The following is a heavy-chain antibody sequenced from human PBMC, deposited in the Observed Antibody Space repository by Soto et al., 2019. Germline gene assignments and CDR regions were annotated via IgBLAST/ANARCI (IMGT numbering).Heavy chain of an antibody. J-gene: IGHJ6*02. Sequence: EVQLVESGGGLVQPGGSLRLSCAASGFTFSSFHMNWVRQAPGRGLEWVAYITSSSDTIYYSDSVKGRFTISRDNGKNSRFLQMTSLRDEDTAVYYCARVVVVIPPGYYYAMDVWGQGTTVTVSS. CDR2: ITSSSDTI. CDR3: ARVVVVIPPGYYYAMDV. V-gene: IGHV3-48*02. CDR1: GFTFSSFH. D-gene: IGHD3-22*01.